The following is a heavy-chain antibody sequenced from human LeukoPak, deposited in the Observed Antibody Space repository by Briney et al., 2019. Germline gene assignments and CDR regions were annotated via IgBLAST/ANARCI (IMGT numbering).Heavy chain of an antibody. D-gene: IGHD3-3*01. CDR3: ASFAVLAWHWIDH. CDR2: ISYDGSDM. CDR1: GFTFTNYT. J-gene: IGHJ4*02. V-gene: IGHV3-30*01. Sequence: PGGSLRLSCAASGFTFTNYTMHWVRQAPGKGLQWVAVISYDGSDMYYADSVKGRFTISRDNSKSTLYLQMNSLRAEDTAVYYCASFAVLAWHWIDHWGRGTLVIVSS.